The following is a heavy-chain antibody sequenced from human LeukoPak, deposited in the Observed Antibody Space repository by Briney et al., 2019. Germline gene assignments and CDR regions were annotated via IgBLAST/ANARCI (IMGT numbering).Heavy chain of an antibody. V-gene: IGHV6-1*01. CDR1: GDSVSSNSAA. CDR2: TYYRSKWYN. CDR3: ARDRSGYDSDYGDYGYYYYMDV. D-gene: IGHD4-17*01. Sequence: SQTLSLTCAISGDSVSSNSAAWNWIRQSPSRGLEWLGRTYYRSKWYNDYAVSVKSRITINPDTSKNQFSLQLNSVTPEDTAVYYCARDRSGYDSDYGDYGYYYYMDVWGKGTTVTISS. J-gene: IGHJ6*03.